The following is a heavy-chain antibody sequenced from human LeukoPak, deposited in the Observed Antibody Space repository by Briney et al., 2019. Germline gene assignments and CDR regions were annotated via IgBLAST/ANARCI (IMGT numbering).Heavy chain of an antibody. J-gene: IGHJ4*02. D-gene: IGHD6-25*01. V-gene: IGHV3-21*04. CDR1: GFTFSSYS. CDR3: VRGPHIAATSY. CDR2: ISSSSSYI. Sequence: KSGGSLRLSCAASGFTFSSYSMNWVRQAPGKGLEWVSSISSSSSYIYYADSVKGRFTISRDNAKKSLYLQINTLRAEDTAVYYCVRGPHIAATSYWGQGTLVTVSS.